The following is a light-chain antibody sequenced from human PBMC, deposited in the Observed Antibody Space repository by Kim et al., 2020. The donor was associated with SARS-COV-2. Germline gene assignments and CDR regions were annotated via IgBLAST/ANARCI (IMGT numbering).Light chain of an antibody. Sequence: DIVMTQSPDSLAVSLGERATINCKSSQSVLYSSNNKNYLAWYQQKPGQPPELLIYWASTRESGVPDRFSGSGSGTDFTLTISSLQAEDVAVYYCQQYSSIPLTFGGGTKVDIK. CDR2: WAS. V-gene: IGKV4-1*01. J-gene: IGKJ4*01. CDR3: QQYSSIPLT. CDR1: QSVLYSSNNKNY.